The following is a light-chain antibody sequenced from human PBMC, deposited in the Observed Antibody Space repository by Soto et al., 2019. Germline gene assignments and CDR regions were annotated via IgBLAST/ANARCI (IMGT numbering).Light chain of an antibody. J-gene: IGLJ2*01. CDR1: SGHSNFA. V-gene: IGLV4-69*01. CDR3: LTWGTGTHVV. CDR2: VNTDGSH. Sequence: QLVLTQSPSASASLGASVKLTCTLSSGHSNFAIAWHQQQPDRGPRYLMKVNTDGSHDKGDGIPDRFSGSTSGAERFLTISVLLSEVEADYYCLTWGTGTHVVFGGGTKVTVL.